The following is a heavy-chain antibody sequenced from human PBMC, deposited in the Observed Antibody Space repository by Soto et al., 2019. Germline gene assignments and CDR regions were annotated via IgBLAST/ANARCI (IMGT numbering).Heavy chain of an antibody. V-gene: IGHV3-48*04. CDR2: ISGSGGTI. CDR1: GFTFSNYW. J-gene: IGHJ4*02. D-gene: IGHD3-3*01. CDR3: ARVVDNGYYPDY. Sequence: EVHLVASGGGLVQPGGSLRLSCAASGFTFSNYWMTWVRQAPGKGLEWVSYISGSGGTIYYADSVKGRFTISRDNAKNSLYLQMNSLRAEDTAVFYCARVVDNGYYPDYWGQGTLVTVSS.